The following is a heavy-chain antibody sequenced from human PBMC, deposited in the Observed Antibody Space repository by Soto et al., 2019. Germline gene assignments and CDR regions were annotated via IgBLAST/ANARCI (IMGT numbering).Heavy chain of an antibody. CDR1: GFTFSGYW. D-gene: IGHD2-15*01. CDR2: MNSDGTTT. V-gene: IGHV3-74*01. Sequence: EAQVVESGGGVVQPGGSLRLSCAGSGFTFSGYWMHWVRQSPGKGLVWVSRMNSDGTTTAYADSVKGRFTISRDNSKNTLYLQMSSLRAEDTAVYYCTHCSGESCHGGYFGMDVWGQGTTVTVSS. CDR3: THCSGESCHGGYFGMDV. J-gene: IGHJ6*02.